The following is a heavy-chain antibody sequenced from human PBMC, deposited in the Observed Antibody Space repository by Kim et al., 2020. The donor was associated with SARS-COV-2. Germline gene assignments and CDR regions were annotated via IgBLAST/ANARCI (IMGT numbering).Heavy chain of an antibody. Sequence: GGSLRLSCAASGFTLSDYYMDWVRQAPGKGLEWVGRSRNRANSYTIEYAASVKGRFTISRDVSKNSLNLQMNSLETEDTAVYYCARSSGDFRNFDYWGQGTLVTVSS. CDR2: SRNRANSYTI. V-gene: IGHV3-72*01. J-gene: IGHJ4*02. CDR3: ARSSGDFRNFDY. CDR1: GFTLSDYY. D-gene: IGHD1-26*01.